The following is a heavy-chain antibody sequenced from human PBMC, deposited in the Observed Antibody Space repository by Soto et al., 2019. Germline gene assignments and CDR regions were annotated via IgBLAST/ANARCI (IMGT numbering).Heavy chain of an antibody. D-gene: IGHD6-19*01. J-gene: IGHJ6*02. CDR1: GYTFTSCG. CDR2: ISAYNGNT. V-gene: IGHV1-18*04. Sequence: ASVKVSCKASGYTFTSCGISWVRQAPGQGLEWMGWISAYNGNTNYAQKLQGRVTMTTDTSTSTAYMELRSLRSDDTAVYYCARVVAVAGTVGYYYYGMDVWGQGTTVTVSS. CDR3: ARVVAVAGTVGYYYYGMDV.